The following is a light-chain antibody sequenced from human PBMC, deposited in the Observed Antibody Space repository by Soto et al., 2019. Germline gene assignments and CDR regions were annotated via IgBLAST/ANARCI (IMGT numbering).Light chain of an antibody. CDR2: GAS. Sequence: EIVMTQSPPTLSVSPGERATLSCRASQSVSSNLAWYQQKPGQAPRLLIYGASTRATGIPARFSGSGSGTEFTLTISSLRSEDFAVYYCQQYNNWPQTFGQGTRLEI. J-gene: IGKJ5*01. V-gene: IGKV3-15*01. CDR3: QQYNNWPQT. CDR1: QSVSSN.